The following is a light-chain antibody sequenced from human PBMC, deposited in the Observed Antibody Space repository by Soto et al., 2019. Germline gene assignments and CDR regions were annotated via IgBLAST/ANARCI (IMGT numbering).Light chain of an antibody. V-gene: IGKV1-8*01. J-gene: IGKJ4*01. Sequence: IRMTQSPSSLSASTGDRVTITCRASQGISSYLAWYQQKPGKAPKLLIYAASTLQSGVPSRFSGSGSGTDFTLTISCLQSEDFATYYCQQYYSYPELTFGGGTKVEIK. CDR1: QGISSY. CDR3: QQYYSYPELT. CDR2: AAS.